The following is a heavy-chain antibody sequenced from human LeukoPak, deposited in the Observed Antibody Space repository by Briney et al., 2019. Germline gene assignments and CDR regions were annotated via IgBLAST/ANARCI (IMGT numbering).Heavy chain of an antibody. CDR1: GFTFSTYN. CDR3: AELGITMIGGV. Sequence: GGSLRLSCAASGFTFSTYNMNWVRQAPGKGLEWLSSITSSSSYIYYADSVKGRFTISRDNAKNSLYLQMNSLRAEDTAVYYCAELGITMIGGVWGKGTTVTISS. D-gene: IGHD3-10*02. J-gene: IGHJ6*04. CDR2: ITSSSSYI. V-gene: IGHV3-21*01.